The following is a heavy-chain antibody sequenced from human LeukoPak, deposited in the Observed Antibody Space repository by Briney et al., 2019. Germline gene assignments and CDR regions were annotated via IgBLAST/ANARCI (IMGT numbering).Heavy chain of an antibody. J-gene: IGHJ4*02. CDR3: TSTLHSYCGGDCLGY. Sequence: GGSLRLSCEASGFTFSNYWMHWVRQTPGKGLVWVSRINSYGSSTSYADSVKGRFTISRDNAKNTLYLQMNSLRAEDTAVYYCTSTLHSYCGGDCLGYWGQGTLVTVSS. V-gene: IGHV3-74*01. D-gene: IGHD2-21*02. CDR1: GFTFSNYW. CDR2: INSYGSST.